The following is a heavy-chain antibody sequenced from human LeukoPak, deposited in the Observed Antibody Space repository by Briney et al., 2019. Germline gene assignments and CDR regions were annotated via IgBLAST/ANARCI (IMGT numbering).Heavy chain of an antibody. CDR1: GGSISSSSHS. D-gene: IGHD6-13*01. CDR2: IYYTGRT. Sequence: SETLSLTCTVSGGSISSSSHSWGWIRQPPGKGLEWTGSIYYTGRTYYNPSLKSRVTISVDTSKNQFSLKLSSVTAADAAIYYCAQSLGSSNWIGNWFDPWGQGTLVTVSS. V-gene: IGHV4-39*01. J-gene: IGHJ5*02. CDR3: AQSLGSSNWIGNWFDP.